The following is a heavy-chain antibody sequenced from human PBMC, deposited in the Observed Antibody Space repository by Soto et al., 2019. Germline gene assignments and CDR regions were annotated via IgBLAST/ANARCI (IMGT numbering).Heavy chain of an antibody. CDR2: IDYTGST. J-gene: IGHJ5*02. CDR1: GDSISSGY. D-gene: IGHD4-4*01. Sequence: PSETLSLTCTVSGDSISSGYWSWLRQPPGKELEWIGYIDYTGSTNCNLSLKSSVTMSIATSKSPFSVKLSSVTAADTAVYYCARYMRNNDYMVDAWGQGTLVTASS. CDR3: ARYMRNNDYMVDA. V-gene: IGHV4-59*01.